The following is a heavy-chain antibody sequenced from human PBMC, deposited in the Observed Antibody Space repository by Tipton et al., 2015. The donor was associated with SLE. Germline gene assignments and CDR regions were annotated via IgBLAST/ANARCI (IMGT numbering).Heavy chain of an antibody. D-gene: IGHD3-10*01. V-gene: IGHV4-61*09. Sequence: TLSLTCTVSGGSISSGSYYWSWIRQPAGKGLEWIGHIYTSGSTNYNPSLKSRVTISVDTSKNQFSLKLSSVTAADTAVYYCARMVQGDYFDYWGQGTLVTVSS. J-gene: IGHJ4*02. CDR1: GGSISSGSYY. CDR3: ARMVQGDYFDY. CDR2: IYTSGST.